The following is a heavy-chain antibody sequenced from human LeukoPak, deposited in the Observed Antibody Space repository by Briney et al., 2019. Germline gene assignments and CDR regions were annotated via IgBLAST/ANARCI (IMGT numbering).Heavy chain of an antibody. CDR2: IYYSGST. Sequence: SETLSLTCTVSGGSISSYYWSWIRQPPGKGLEWIGYIYYSGSTNYNPSLKSRVTISVDTSKNQFSLKLSSVTAADTAMYYCARGSFDYGDYQIFDYWGQGTLVTVSS. CDR1: GGSISSYY. D-gene: IGHD4-17*01. CDR3: ARGSFDYGDYQIFDY. V-gene: IGHV4-59*12. J-gene: IGHJ4*02.